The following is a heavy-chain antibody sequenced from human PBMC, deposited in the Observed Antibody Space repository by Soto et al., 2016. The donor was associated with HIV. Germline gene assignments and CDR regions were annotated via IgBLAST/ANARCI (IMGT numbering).Heavy chain of an antibody. CDR1: GASTSTTYY. CDR3: ASRDPVGAGSWN. V-gene: IGHV4-4*08. D-gene: IGHD1-26*01. Sequence: QVQLQESGPGLVKPSETLSLTCTVTGASTSTTYYWTWIRQPPGEGLQWIGYIYDSDNFNFSPSLKSRVTMSLDTSKNQFSLNLKSVTAADTAVYFCASRDPVGAGSWNWGQGNPGHRLV. CDR2: IYDSDNF. J-gene: IGHJ4*02.